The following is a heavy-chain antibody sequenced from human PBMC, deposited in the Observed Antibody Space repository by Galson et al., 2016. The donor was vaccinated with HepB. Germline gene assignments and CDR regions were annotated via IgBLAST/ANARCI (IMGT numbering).Heavy chain of an antibody. D-gene: IGHD6-13*01. Sequence: TLSLTCTVSGGSISSISYFWVWIRQPPGKGLEWIGSIYYSGSTYYNPSLRGRVTISVDTSKKQFSLKLSSVTAADTAVYYCARGTAAGSLFDYWGQGTLVTVSS. CDR1: GGSISSISYF. CDR2: IYYSGST. CDR3: ARGTAAGSLFDY. J-gene: IGHJ4*02. V-gene: IGHV4-39*07.